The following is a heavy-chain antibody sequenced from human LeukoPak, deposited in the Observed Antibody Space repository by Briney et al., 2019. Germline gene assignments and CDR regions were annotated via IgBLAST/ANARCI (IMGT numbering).Heavy chain of an antibody. Sequence: SQTLSLTCTVSGGSISSGDYYWSWIRQPPGKGLEWIGYIYYSGSTYYNPSLKSRVTISVDTSKNQFSLRLSSVTAADTAVYYCARGHRYCSGGSCYSVNWFDPWGQGTLVTVSS. D-gene: IGHD2-15*01. CDR2: IYYSGST. V-gene: IGHV4-30-4*01. CDR3: ARGHRYCSGGSCYSVNWFDP. CDR1: GGSISSGDYY. J-gene: IGHJ5*02.